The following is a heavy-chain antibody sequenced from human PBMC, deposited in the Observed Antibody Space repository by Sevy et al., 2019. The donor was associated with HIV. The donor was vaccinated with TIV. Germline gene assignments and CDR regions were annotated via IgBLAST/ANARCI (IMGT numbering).Heavy chain of an antibody. D-gene: IGHD2-15*01. V-gene: IGHV3-48*02. CDR3: ARGHSKYCSGGSCYSMAYNWFDP. Sequence: GGSLRLSCAASGFTFSSYSMNWVRQAPGKGLEWVSYISSSSSTIYYADSVKGRFTISRDNAKNSLYLQMKSLRDEDTAVYYCARGHSKYCSGGSCYSMAYNWFDPWGQGTLVTVSS. CDR2: ISSSSSTI. J-gene: IGHJ5*02. CDR1: GFTFSSYS.